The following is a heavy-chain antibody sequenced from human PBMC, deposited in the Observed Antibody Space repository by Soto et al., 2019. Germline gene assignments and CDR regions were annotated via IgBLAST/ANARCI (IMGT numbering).Heavy chain of an antibody. J-gene: IGHJ5*02. CDR3: ARRDVLRYFDP. Sequence: QVQLQESGPGLVKPSQTLSLTCTVSGGSISSGGYYWSWIRQHPGKGLEWIGYMSYSGSTYNNPSPKSRGTISVDTSKNQFSLKLSSVTAADTAVYYCARRDVLRYFDPWGQGTLVTVSS. V-gene: IGHV4-31*03. D-gene: IGHD3-9*01. CDR1: GGSISSGGYY. CDR2: MSYSGST.